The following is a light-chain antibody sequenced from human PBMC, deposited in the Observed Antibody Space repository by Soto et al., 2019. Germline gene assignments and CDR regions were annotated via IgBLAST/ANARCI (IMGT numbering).Light chain of an antibody. J-gene: IGKJ4*01. V-gene: IGKV1-5*03. CDR3: QHYDTYPLT. CDR2: KAS. CDR1: QSVSGW. Sequence: DIQMTQSPSTLSASVGDRVTITCRASQSVSGWLAWYQQRPGKAPNLLVSKASSLGSGVPSRFSGSGSGTEFTLTISSLQPDDFATYYCQHYDTYPLTFGGGTKVEIK.